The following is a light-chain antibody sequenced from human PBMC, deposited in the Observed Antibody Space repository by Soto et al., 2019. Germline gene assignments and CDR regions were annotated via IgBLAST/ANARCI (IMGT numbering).Light chain of an antibody. V-gene: IGLV2-11*01. Sequence: QSALTQPRSVSGSPGQSVTISCTGTSSDVGGYNYVSWYQQHPGKAPKLMIYDVSKRPSGVPDRFSGSTSGNTASLTVSGLRAEDEANYYCSSYTGSDVIFGGGTKLTVL. CDR3: SSYTGSDVI. CDR1: SSDVGGYNY. J-gene: IGLJ2*01. CDR2: DVS.